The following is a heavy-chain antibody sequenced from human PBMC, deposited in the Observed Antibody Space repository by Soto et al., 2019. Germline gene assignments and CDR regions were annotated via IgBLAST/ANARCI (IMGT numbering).Heavy chain of an antibody. D-gene: IGHD2-2*01. CDR3: ARVPRTARSITFDY. V-gene: IGHV3-21*01. J-gene: IGHJ4*02. CDR1: GFTFSSYS. Sequence: GGSLRLSCAASGFTFSSYSMNWVRQAPGKGLEWVSSISSSSSYIYYADSVKGRFTISRDNAKNSLYLQMNSLRAEDTAVYYCARVPRTARSITFDYWGQGTLVTVSS. CDR2: ISSSSSYI.